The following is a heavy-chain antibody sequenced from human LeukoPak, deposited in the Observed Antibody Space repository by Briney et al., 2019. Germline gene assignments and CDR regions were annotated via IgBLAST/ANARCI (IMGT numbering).Heavy chain of an antibody. CDR3: AKLVGAITLRGSGTFDI. Sequence: GGSLRLSCAASGFTFSSYGMHWVRQAPGKGLEWVAVISYDGSNKYYADSVKGRFTISRDNSKNTLYLQMNSLRAEDTAVYYCAKLVGAITLRGSGTFDIWGQGTMVTVSS. CDR2: ISYDGSNK. D-gene: IGHD1-26*01. J-gene: IGHJ3*02. CDR1: GFTFSSYG. V-gene: IGHV3-30*18.